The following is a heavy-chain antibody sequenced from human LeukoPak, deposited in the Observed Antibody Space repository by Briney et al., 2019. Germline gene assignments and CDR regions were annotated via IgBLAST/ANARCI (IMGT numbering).Heavy chain of an antibody. J-gene: IGHJ4*02. D-gene: IGHD3-22*01. CDR1: GYTFDTYP. Sequence: GASVNVACNASGYTFDTYPMNLVRQAPGQGLEWMRWINTNTVSPTYAQCLTGQYLYSLATTVSTAFMQIESPKADDTAIYYCVRGIDTTGYFNYWGQGALVTVSS. CDR2: INTNTVSP. V-gene: IGHV7-4-1*01. CDR3: VRGIDTTGYFNY.